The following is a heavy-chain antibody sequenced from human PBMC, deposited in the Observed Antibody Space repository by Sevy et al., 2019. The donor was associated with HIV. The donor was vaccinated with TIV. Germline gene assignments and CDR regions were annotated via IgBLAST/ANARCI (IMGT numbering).Heavy chain of an antibody. CDR2: INTKIGIP. V-gene: IGHV7-4-1*02. CDR3: TDSQLAGDDAFDI. CDR1: GYTFSNNV. Sequence: ASVKVSCKASGYTFSNNVINWVRQAPGHGLEWMGWINTKIGIPTYGQAFTGRFVFSLDTSVSTAYLQISSLRAEDSAIYYCTDSQLAGDDAFDIWGQGTQVTVSS. D-gene: IGHD3-16*01. J-gene: IGHJ3*02.